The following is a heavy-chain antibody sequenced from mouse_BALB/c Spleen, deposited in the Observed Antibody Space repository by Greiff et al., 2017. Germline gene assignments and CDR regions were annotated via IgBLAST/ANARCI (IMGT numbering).Heavy chain of an antibody. J-gene: IGHJ3*01. CDR1: GYTFTSYW. CDR2: IYPGNSDT. Sequence: EVQLQQSGTVLARPGASVKMSCKASGYTFTSYWMHWVKQRPGQGLEWIGAIYPGNSDTSYNQKFKGKAKLTAVTSTSTAYMELSSLTNEDSAVYYCTRSRRYDDGAWFAYWGQGTLVTVSA. V-gene: IGHV1-5*01. D-gene: IGHD2-14*01. CDR3: TRSRRYDDGAWFAY.